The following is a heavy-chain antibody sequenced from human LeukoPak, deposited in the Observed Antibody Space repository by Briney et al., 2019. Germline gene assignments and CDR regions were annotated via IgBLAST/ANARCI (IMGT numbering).Heavy chain of an antibody. J-gene: IGHJ6*03. CDR2: IYTSGST. D-gene: IGHD3-3*01. Sequence: SQTLSLTCTVSGGSISSGSYYWSWIRQPAGKGLEWIGRIYTSGSTNYNPSLKSRVTISVDTSKNQFSLKLSSVTAADTAVYYCARSHSDFWSGYSYYMDVWGKGTTVTVSS. CDR1: GGSISSGSYY. V-gene: IGHV4-61*02. CDR3: ARSHSDFWSGYSYYMDV.